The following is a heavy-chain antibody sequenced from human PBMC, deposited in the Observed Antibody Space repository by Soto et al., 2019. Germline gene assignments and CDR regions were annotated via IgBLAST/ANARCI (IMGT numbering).Heavy chain of an antibody. J-gene: IGHJ1*01. Sequence: EVQLVESGGGVVRPGGSLRLSCAASGFTFDDYGMSWVRQLPGKGLEWVSGINWNGGSTGYADSVKGRFNISRDNAKNSLYLQMNSLRAEDTALYYCARADGYSSSGDLQHWGQGTLVTVSS. D-gene: IGHD6-13*01. V-gene: IGHV3-20*04. CDR2: INWNGGST. CDR3: ARADGYSSSGDLQH. CDR1: GFTFDDYG.